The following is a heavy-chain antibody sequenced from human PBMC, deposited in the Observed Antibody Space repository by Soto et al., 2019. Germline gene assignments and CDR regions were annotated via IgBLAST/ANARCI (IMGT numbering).Heavy chain of an antibody. J-gene: IGHJ5*02. CDR1: GGSISSSSYY. V-gene: IGHV4-39*01. CDR3: ARRGDIVVVPAAMGVGWFDP. D-gene: IGHD2-2*01. Sequence: SETLSLTCTVSGGSISSSSYYWGWIRQPPGKGLEWIGSIYYSGSTYYNPSLKSRVTISVDTSKNQFSLKLSSVTAADTAVYYCARRGDIVVVPAAMGVGWFDPWGQGTLVTVSS. CDR2: IYYSGST.